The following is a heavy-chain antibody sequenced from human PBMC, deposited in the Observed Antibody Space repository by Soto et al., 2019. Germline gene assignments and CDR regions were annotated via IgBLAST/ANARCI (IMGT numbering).Heavy chain of an antibody. CDR1: GFTFSSYA. V-gene: IGHV3-23*01. Sequence: DVQLLESGGGLVQPEGSLRLSCAASGFTFSSYAMGWVRQAPGKGLEGVAVVSIGGSTNYADSVRGRFTISRDNSKNTLSLQMTSLTAEDTAEYCCEKRRGAGGHFDYWGQGARATVSS. CDR3: EKRRGAGGHFDY. D-gene: IGHD2-15*01. CDR2: VSIGGST. J-gene: IGHJ4*02.